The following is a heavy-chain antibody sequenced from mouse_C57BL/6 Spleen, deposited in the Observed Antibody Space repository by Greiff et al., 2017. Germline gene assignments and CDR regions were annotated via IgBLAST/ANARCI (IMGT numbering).Heavy chain of an antibody. CDR3: ARSGTTKESMDAMDY. CDR2: IYPRDGST. D-gene: IGHD1-3*01. Sequence: QVQLQQSGPELVKPGASVKLSCKASGYTFTSYDINWVKQRPGQGLEWIGWIYPRDGSTKYNEKFKGKATLTVDTSSSTAYMELHSLTSEDSAVYFCARSGTTKESMDAMDYWGEEASVTVSS. CDR1: GYTFTSYD. J-gene: IGHJ4*01. V-gene: IGHV1-85*01.